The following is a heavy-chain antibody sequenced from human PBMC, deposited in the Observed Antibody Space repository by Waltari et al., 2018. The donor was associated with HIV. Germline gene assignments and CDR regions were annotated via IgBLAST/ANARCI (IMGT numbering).Heavy chain of an antibody. CDR2: INHSGST. CDR1: GGSFSGYY. V-gene: IGHV4-34*01. CDR3: ARGVDTAMVTVDY. D-gene: IGHD5-18*01. Sequence: QVQLQQWGAGLLKPSETLSLTCAVYGGSFSGYYWSWIRQPPGKGLAWIGDINHSGSTNDNPALKSRVTISVDTSKNQCSLKLSSVTAADTAVYYCARGVDTAMVTVDYWGQGTLVTVSS. J-gene: IGHJ4*02.